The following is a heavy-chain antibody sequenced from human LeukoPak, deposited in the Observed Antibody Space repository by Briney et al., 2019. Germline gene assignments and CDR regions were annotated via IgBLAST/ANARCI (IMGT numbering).Heavy chain of an antibody. V-gene: IGHV4-39*07. CDR2: IYYSGST. J-gene: IGHJ4*02. CDR1: GGSISSSSYY. Sequence: SETLSLTCTVSGGSISSSSYYWGWIRQPPGKGLEWIGSIYYSGSTYYNPSLKSRVTISVDTSKNQFSLKLSSVTAADTAVYYCATASGDTAYGLDYWGQGTLVTVSS. D-gene: IGHD5-18*01. CDR3: ATASGDTAYGLDY.